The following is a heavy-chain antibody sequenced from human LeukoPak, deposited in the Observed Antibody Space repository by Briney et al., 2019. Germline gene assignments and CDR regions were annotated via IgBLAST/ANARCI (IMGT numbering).Heavy chain of an antibody. CDR2: IYTSGTT. V-gene: IGHV4-4*07. Sequence: PSETPSLTCSVSGGSISSYYWSWIRQPAGKGLEWIGRIYTSGTTNYNPSLKSRVTMSVDTSKNQFSLKLNSVTAADTAVYYCARDQTYYDTSGFSLYAFDIWGQGTMVTVSS. CDR3: ARDQTYYDTSGFSLYAFDI. CDR1: GGSISSYY. J-gene: IGHJ3*02. D-gene: IGHD3-22*01.